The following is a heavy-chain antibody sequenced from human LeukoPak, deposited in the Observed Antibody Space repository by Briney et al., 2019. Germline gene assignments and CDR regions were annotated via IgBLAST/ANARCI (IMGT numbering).Heavy chain of an antibody. CDR2: INTNTGNP. CDR3: ARVQYYGSGSSDGIRYFFDY. V-gene: IGHV7-4-1*02. J-gene: IGHJ4*02. Sequence: GASVKASCKASGYIFTGYGISWVRQAPGQGLEWMGWINTNTGNPMYAQGFTGRFVFSLDTSVSTAYLQIRSLKVEDTAVYFCARVQYYGSGSSDGIRYFFDYWGQGTLVTVS. CDR1: GYIFTGYG. D-gene: IGHD3-10*01.